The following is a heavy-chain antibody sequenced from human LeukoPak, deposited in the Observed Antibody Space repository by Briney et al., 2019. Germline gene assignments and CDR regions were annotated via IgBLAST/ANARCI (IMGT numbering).Heavy chain of an antibody. CDR1: GYTFTSYG. Sequence: ASVKVSCKASGYTFTSYGISWVRQAPGQGLEWMGWISAYNGNTNYAQKLQGRVTMTTDTSTSTAYMELRSLRSDDTAVYYCASITMVRGVSYYYYYYMDVWGKGTTVTVSS. J-gene: IGHJ6*03. CDR2: ISAYNGNT. CDR3: ASITMVRGVSYYYYYYMDV. V-gene: IGHV1-18*01. D-gene: IGHD3-10*01.